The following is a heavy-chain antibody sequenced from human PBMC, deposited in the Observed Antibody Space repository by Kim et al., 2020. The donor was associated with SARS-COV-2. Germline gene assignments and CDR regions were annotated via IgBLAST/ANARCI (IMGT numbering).Heavy chain of an antibody. CDR2: INHSGST. V-gene: IGHV4-34*01. J-gene: IGHJ4*01. CDR1: GGSFSGYY. Sequence: SETLSLTCAVYGGSFSGYYWSWIRQPPGKGLEWIGEINHSGSTNYNPSLKSRVTISVDTSKNQFSLKLSSVTAADTAVYYCARGKGYCSSTSCSFDYWG. CDR3: ARGKGYCSSTSCSFDY. D-gene: IGHD2-2*01.